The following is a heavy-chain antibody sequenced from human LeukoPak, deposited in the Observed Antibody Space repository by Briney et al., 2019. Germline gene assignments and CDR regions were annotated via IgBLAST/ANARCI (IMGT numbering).Heavy chain of an antibody. D-gene: IGHD1-1*01. J-gene: IGHJ4*02. CDR1: GYSFTGYY. CDR2: INPNSGGT. V-gene: IGHV1-2*02. CDR3: ASLTPTGTTSIDY. Sequence: ASVKASCKASGYSFTGYYMHWVRQAPGQGLEWMGWINPNSGGTNYAQKFQGRVTMTRDTSIRTAYMELSRLRSDDTAVYYCASLTPTGTTSIDYWGQGTLVTVSS.